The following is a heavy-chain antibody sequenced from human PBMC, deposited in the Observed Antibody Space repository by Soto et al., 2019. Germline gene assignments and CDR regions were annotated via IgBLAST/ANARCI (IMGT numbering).Heavy chain of an antibody. Sequence: SXTLSLTCTVSGGSISSSSYYWGWIRQPPGKGXEWIGXIFYSGSTYYXXSLQGRLXXYVDKSKNKFSLKMSSVTVADTAVYYCARDPAPWGQGALVTVSS. J-gene: IGHJ5*02. V-gene: IGHV4-39*07. CDR1: GGSISSSSYY. CDR2: IFYSGST. CDR3: ARDPAP.